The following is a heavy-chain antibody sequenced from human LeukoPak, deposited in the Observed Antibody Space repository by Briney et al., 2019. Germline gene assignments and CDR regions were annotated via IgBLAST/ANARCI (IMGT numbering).Heavy chain of an antibody. Sequence: PSETLSLTCTVSGGSISSSSYYWGWIRQPPGKGLEWIGSIYYSGSTYYNPSLKSRVTISVDTSKNQFSLKLSSVTAADTAVYYCAGIAAPRDYWGQGTLVTVSS. D-gene: IGHD6-13*01. CDR2: IYYSGST. J-gene: IGHJ4*02. CDR1: GGSISSSSYY. CDR3: AGIAAPRDY. V-gene: IGHV4-39*07.